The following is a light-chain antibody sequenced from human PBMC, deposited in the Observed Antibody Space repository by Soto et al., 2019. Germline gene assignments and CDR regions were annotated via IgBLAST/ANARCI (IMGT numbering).Light chain of an antibody. CDR2: GAS. CDR3: QQYINWPET. J-gene: IGKJ1*01. Sequence: EIVMTQSPATLSVSPGERATLSCRASQSVSSNLAWYQQKPGQAPRLLIYGASTRATDVPARFSGSGSGTEFTLTISSLQSEDFAVYYCQQYINWPETFGQGTKVEIK. V-gene: IGKV3-15*01. CDR1: QSVSSN.